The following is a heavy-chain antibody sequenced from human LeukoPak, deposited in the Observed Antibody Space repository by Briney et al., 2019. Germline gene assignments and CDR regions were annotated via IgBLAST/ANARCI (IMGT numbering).Heavy chain of an antibody. CDR3: ASPGADGAFDI. CDR1: GGSISSYY. Sequence: SETLSLTCTVSGGSISSYYWSWIRQPPGKGLEWTGYIYCSGSTNYNPSLKSRVTISVDTSKNQFSLKLSSVTAVDTAVYYCASPGADGAFDIWGQGTMVTVSS. V-gene: IGHV4-59*08. CDR2: IYCSGST. J-gene: IGHJ3*02. D-gene: IGHD7-27*01.